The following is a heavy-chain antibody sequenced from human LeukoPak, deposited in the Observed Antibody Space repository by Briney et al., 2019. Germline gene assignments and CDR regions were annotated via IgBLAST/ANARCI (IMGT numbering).Heavy chain of an antibody. D-gene: IGHD3-16*01. Sequence: ASVKVSCKVSGYTLTELSMHWVRQARGKGLEWMGGFDPEDGETIYAQKFQGRVTMTEDTSTDTAYMELSSLRSEDTAVYYRATVYDYVWGSYDYWGQGTLVTVSS. V-gene: IGHV1-24*01. CDR3: ATVYDYVWGSYDY. CDR2: FDPEDGET. CDR1: GYTLTELS. J-gene: IGHJ4*01.